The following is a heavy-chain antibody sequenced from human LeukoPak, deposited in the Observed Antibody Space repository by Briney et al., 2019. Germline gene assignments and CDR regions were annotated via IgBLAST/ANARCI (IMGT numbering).Heavy chain of an antibody. J-gene: IGHJ6*02. CDR1: GFTFSSYG. CDR2: ISYDGSNK. CDR3: AKGTATSYSYGMSV. Sequence: GGSLRLSCAASGFTFSSYGMHWVRQAPGKGLEWVAVISYDGSNKYYADSVKGRFTISRDNSKNTLYLQMNSLRAEDTAVYYCAKGTATSYSYGMSVWGQGTTVTVSS. V-gene: IGHV3-30*18. D-gene: IGHD1-1*01.